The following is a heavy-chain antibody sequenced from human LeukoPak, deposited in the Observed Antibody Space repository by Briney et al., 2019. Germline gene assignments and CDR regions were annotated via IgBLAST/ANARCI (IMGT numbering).Heavy chain of an antibody. CDR1: GFFFTSYC. D-gene: IGHD3-3*01. CDR3: AREAFYYFDY. Sequence: GSLRLSCEASGFFFTSYCMTWVRQAPGKGLEWVANIKQDGSEKNYVDSVKGRFSISRDNAKNSLFLQMNSLRAEDTAVYYCAREAFYYFDYWGQGTLVTVSS. CDR2: IKQDGSEK. V-gene: IGHV3-7*04. J-gene: IGHJ4*02.